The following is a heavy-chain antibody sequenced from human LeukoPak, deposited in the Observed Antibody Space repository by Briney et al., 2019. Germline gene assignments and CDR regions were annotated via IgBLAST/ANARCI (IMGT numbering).Heavy chain of an antibody. D-gene: IGHD3-22*01. CDR3: ARVCYDSSCDY. CDR2: IYYSGST. J-gene: IGHJ4*02. CDR1: GGSICSYY. Sequence: SETLSLTCTVSGGSICSYYWSWIRQPPGKGLEWIGYIYYSGSTNYNPSLKSRVTISVDTSKNQFSLKLSSVTAADTAVYYCARVCYDSSCDYWGQGTLVTVSS. V-gene: IGHV4-59*01.